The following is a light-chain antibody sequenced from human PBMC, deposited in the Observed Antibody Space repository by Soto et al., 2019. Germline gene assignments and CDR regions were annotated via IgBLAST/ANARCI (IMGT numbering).Light chain of an antibody. Sequence: QSALTQPRSVSGSPGQSVTISCTGASSDVGGYNYVSWYQQHPGKAPKLMIYDVSKRPSGVPDRFSGSKSGNTASLTISGLQTEDEADYYCCSYAGSSNLVAFGGGTKVTVL. CDR1: SSDVGGYNY. CDR3: CSYAGSSNLVA. J-gene: IGLJ2*01. CDR2: DVS. V-gene: IGLV2-11*01.